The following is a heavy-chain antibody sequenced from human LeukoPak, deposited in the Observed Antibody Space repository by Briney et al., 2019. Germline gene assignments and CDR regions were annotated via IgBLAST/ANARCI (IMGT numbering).Heavy chain of an antibody. CDR3: ASERTGKVARY. CDR2: XXXEXSEE. CDR1: GFTFSSXC. J-gene: IGHJ4*02. V-gene: IGHV3-7*03. Sequence: PGGSLRLSCAASGFTFSSXCXSWVRQAPXXXXXWVANXXXEXSEEXXXDXXKXXXTXSRDNAKNSLYLQMNSLRAEDTAVYYCASERTGKVARYWGQGTLVTVSS. D-gene: IGHD5-12*01.